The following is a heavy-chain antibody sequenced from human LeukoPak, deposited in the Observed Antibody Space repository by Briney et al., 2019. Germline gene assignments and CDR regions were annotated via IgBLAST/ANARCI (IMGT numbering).Heavy chain of an antibody. Sequence: PSETLSLTCTVSGGSISSYYWSWIRQPLGKGLEWIGYIYYSGSTNYNPSLKSRVTISVDTSKNQFSLKLSSVTAADTAVYYCARASLCSSTSCYSGDWFDPWGQGTLVTVSS. D-gene: IGHD2-2*01. J-gene: IGHJ5*02. CDR1: GGSISSYY. V-gene: IGHV4-59*01. CDR2: IYYSGST. CDR3: ARASLCSSTSCYSGDWFDP.